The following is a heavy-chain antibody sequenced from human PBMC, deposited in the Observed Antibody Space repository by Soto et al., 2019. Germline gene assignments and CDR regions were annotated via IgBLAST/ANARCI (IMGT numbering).Heavy chain of an antibody. CDR1: GGSISSSSFY. J-gene: IGHJ5*02. CDR2: IYYSGST. V-gene: IGHV4-39*07. Sequence: SGTLSLTCTVSGGSISSSSFYWGWIRQPPGKGLEWIWSIYYSGSTYYNPSLKSRVTISVDTSKNQFSLKLSSVTAADTAVYYCARVPAPWGQGTLVTVS. CDR3: ARVPAP. D-gene: IGHD2-2*01.